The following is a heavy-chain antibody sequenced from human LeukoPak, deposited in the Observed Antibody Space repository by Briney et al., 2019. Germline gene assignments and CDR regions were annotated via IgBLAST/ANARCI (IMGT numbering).Heavy chain of an antibody. V-gene: IGHV3-30*18. CDR2: ISYDGSNK. D-gene: IGHD3-10*01. J-gene: IGHJ4*02. Sequence: RRSLRLSCAASGFTFSSYGMHWVRQAPGKGLEGVAVISYDGSNKYYADSVKGRFTISRDNSKNTLYLQMNSLRAEETAVYYCAKHYYGSGSYYREETDYWGQGTLVTVSS. CDR1: GFTFSSYG. CDR3: AKHYYGSGSYYREETDY.